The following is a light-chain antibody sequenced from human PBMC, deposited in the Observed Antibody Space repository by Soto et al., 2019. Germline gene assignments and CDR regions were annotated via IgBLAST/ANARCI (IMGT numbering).Light chain of an antibody. J-gene: IGKJ2*01. CDR2: WAS. CDR3: QQYSSIPMFT. CDR1: QSALFSASNKNY. V-gene: IGKV4-1*01. Sequence: DVVLTQSPDSLALSLGETATITCKTTQSALFSASNKNYIAWYQRRPGQPLQLLFYWASTRASGVPERFSGSGSGTDFTLPISSRQQADAAIYYCQQYSSIPMFTFAQGTNLQIK.